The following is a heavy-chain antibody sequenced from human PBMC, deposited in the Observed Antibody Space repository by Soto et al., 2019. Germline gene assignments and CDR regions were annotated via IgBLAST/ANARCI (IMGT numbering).Heavy chain of an antibody. CDR2: ISAYNGNT. J-gene: IGHJ4*02. Sequence: EASVKVSCKASGYTFTSYGISWVRQAPGQGLEWMGWISAYNGNTNYAQKLQGRVTMTTDTSTSTAYMELRSLRSDDTAVYYCARVVDFWSGYPSDYWGQGTLVTVSS. D-gene: IGHD3-3*01. CDR3: ARVVDFWSGYPSDY. CDR1: GYTFTSYG. V-gene: IGHV1-18*01.